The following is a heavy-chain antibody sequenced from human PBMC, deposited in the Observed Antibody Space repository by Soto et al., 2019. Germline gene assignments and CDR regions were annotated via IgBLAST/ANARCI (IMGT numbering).Heavy chain of an antibody. J-gene: IGHJ6*02. CDR3: ARTRSFTLGFYYDGMDV. V-gene: IGHV5-51*01. CDR1: GYSFASYW. D-gene: IGHD6-6*01. CDR2: IYPGDSDT. Sequence: GESLKISCQGSGYSFASYWIGWVRQMPGKDLGWMGIIYPGDSDTRYSPSFQGQVTISADKSLRTAYLQWTSLKASDTALYYCARTRSFTLGFYYDGMDVWGQGTTVTVSS.